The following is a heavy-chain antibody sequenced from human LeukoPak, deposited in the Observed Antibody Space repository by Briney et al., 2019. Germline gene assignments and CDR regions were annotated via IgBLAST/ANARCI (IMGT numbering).Heavy chain of an antibody. V-gene: IGHV4-34*01. CDR3: ARQAGDYVIPYYYYYYMDV. Sequence: SETLSLTCAVYGGSFSGYYWSWIRQPPGKGLEWIGEINHSGSTNYNPSLKSRVTISVDTSKNQFSLKLSSVTAADTAVYYCARQAGDYVIPYYYYYYMDVWGKGTTVTVSS. CDR1: GGSFSGYY. D-gene: IGHD4-17*01. J-gene: IGHJ6*03. CDR2: INHSGST.